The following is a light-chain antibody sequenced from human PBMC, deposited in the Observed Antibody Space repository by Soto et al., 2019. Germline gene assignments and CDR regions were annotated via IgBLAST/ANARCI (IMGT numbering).Light chain of an antibody. J-gene: IGKJ1*01. Sequence: DIQMTQSPSTLSASVGDRVTITCRASQSLNSLLAWYQQKPGRAPKLLIYDASTLESGVPSRFSGSGSGTEFTLTISSLPTDDFATYYCQQYNSYSSWTFVQGTKVEIK. CDR1: QSLNSL. CDR2: DAS. V-gene: IGKV1-5*01. CDR3: QQYNSYSSWT.